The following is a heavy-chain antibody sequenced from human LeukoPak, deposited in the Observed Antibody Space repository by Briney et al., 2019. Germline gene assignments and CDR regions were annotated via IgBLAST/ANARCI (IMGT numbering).Heavy chain of an antibody. V-gene: IGHV3-23*01. CDR3: AKDRDSSGRYRFDY. D-gene: IGHD3-22*01. J-gene: IGHJ4*02. Sequence: GGSLRLSCAASGFTFNGYALSWVRQAPGKGLEWLSVISGNSGTTYYADSVKGRFTTSRDNSKKTLYLQMSSLGAEDTAVYYCAKDRDSSGRYRFDYWGQGTLVTVPS. CDR1: GFTFNGYA. CDR2: ISGNSGTT.